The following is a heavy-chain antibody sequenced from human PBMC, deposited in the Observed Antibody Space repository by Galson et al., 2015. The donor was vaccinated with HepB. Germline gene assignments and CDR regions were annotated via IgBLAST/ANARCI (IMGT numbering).Heavy chain of an antibody. CDR1: GASVSSHSAP. V-gene: IGHV6-1*01. CDR3: ARGVRRYLDL. CDR2: TYYRSKWYN. Sequence: CAISGASVSSHSAPWHWIRQAPSRGLEGRGRTYYRSKWYNDSAVSVKSRRTLNPDTSKNQVSPQLNSVTPEDTAGYYGARGVRRYLDLWGRGTRVIVSS. J-gene: IGHJ2*01.